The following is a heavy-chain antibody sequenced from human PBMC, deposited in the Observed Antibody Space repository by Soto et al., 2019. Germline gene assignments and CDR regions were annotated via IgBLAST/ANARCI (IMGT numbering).Heavy chain of an antibody. CDR2: ISSSSSYI. V-gene: IGHV3-21*01. CDR3: ARDRSIAAAVTIYYYYYYGMDV. D-gene: IGHD6-13*01. Sequence: GGSLRLSCAASGFTFSSYSMNWVRQAPGKGLEWVSSISSSSSYIYYADSVKGRFTISRDNAKNSLYLQMNSLRAEDTAVYYCARDRSIAAAVTIYYYYYYGMDVWGQGTTVTVSS. CDR1: GFTFSSYS. J-gene: IGHJ6*02.